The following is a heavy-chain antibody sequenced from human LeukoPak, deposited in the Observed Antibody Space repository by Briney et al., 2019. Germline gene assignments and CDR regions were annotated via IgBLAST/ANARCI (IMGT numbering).Heavy chain of an antibody. J-gene: IGHJ4*02. CDR2: IHYSGST. V-gene: IGHV4-59*01. CDR1: GASITSYY. CDR3: ARGTESSSCYYAH. D-gene: IGHD6-13*01. Sequence: PSETLSLTCTVSGASITSYYWSWIRQPPGKGLEWIGYIHYSGSTNNNPSLKSRVTMSVDTSKNQFSLRLSSVTAADTAVYFCARGTESSSCYYAHWGQGTLVTVSS.